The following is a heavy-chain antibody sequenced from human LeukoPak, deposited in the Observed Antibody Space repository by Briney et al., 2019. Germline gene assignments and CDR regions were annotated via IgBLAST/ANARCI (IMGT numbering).Heavy chain of an antibody. CDR2: INHSGST. V-gene: IGHV4-34*01. D-gene: IGHD3-10*01. J-gene: IGHJ6*02. CDR1: GGSISSHY. CDR3: ASFRGGSGSYPYYYYGMDV. Sequence: SETLSLTCTVSGGSISSHYWSWIRQPPGKGLEWVGEINHSGSTNYNPSPKSRVTISVDTSKNQFSLKLSSVTAADTAVYYCASFRGGSGSYPYYYYGMDVWGQGTTVTVSS.